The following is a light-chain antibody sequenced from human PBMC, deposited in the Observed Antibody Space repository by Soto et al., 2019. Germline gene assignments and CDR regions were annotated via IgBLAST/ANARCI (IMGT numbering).Light chain of an antibody. Sequence: DLQMTQSPSSVSASVGHRLTITCRASQGIGTWLAWYQQKPGKAPKLLIYTASSLHSGVPSRFSGSGSGTDFTLTINSLQPEDFATYYCQQTNIFPGTFGQGTKLEIK. CDR2: TAS. V-gene: IGKV1-12*01. J-gene: IGKJ2*01. CDR1: QGIGTW. CDR3: QQTNIFPGT.